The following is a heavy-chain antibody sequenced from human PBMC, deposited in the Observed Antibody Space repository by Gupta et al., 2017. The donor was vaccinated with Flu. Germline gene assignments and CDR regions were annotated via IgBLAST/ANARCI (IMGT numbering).Heavy chain of an antibody. V-gene: IGHV4-34*01. D-gene: IGHD2-2*01. Sequence: QVQLQQWGAGLLKPSETLSLTCAVYGGSFSGYYWSWIRQPPGKGLEWIGEINHSGSTNDNPSLKSRVTISVDTAKNQFSMKMSSVTAADTAVYYGARGEIRGQLTYGGQGTMVTVYS. CDR3: ARGEIRGQLTY. CDR2: INHSGST. J-gene: IGHJ4*02. CDR1: GGSFSGYY.